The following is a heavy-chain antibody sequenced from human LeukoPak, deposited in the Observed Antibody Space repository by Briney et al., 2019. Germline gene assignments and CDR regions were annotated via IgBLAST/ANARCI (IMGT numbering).Heavy chain of an antibody. D-gene: IGHD7-27*01. CDR3: ARGVLGPYYFDL. CDR2: MHYTGAT. Sequence: SETLSLTCAVYVGTFRGYYWSWIRQPPGKGREGIGEMHYTGATNYKPSLKSRVTISGDPSKNQVSLRVSSVTAADTAVYYCARGVLGPYYFDLWGRGTLVTVSS. CDR1: VGTFRGYY. V-gene: IGHV4-34*01. J-gene: IGHJ2*01.